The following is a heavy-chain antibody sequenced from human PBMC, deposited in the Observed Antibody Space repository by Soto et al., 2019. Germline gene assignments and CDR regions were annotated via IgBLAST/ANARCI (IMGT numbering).Heavy chain of an antibody. V-gene: IGHV4-39*02. CDR1: GGSISSSSYY. J-gene: IGHJ4*02. CDR3: ARRLAIDCSSTSCYPAPFDY. Sequence: QLQLQESGPGLVKPSETLSLTCTVSGGSISSSSYYWGWIRQPPGKGLEWIGSIYYSGSTYYNPSLQSRVTISVDTSKNHFSLKLSSVTAADTAVYYCARRLAIDCSSTSCYPAPFDYWGQGTLVTVSS. D-gene: IGHD2-2*01. CDR2: IYYSGST.